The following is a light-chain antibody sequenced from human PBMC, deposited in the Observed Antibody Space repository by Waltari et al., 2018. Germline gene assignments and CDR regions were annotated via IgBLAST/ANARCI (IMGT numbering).Light chain of an antibody. J-gene: IGLJ3*02. CDR1: SPNIGSNF. Sequence: QSVLTQPPSASGTPGQRVTISCSGSSPNIGSNFVCWYQHLPGTAPKLPIYRNDQRPSGVPDRFSGSRSGTSASLAISGLRSEDEADYYCAAWDDSLTVRFGGGTKLTVL. CDR3: AAWDDSLTVR. V-gene: IGLV1-47*01. CDR2: RND.